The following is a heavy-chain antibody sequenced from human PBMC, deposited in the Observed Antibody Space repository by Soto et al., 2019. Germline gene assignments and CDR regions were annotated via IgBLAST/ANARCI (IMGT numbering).Heavy chain of an antibody. CDR2: IYSSGDT. CDR3: ARRVTGGGERFDP. V-gene: IGHV4-30-4*01. Sequence: PSETLSLTCTVSGASVSSGDYYWTWIRQPPGKDLEWIGYIYSSGDTNYNPSLRSRVTMSKDTSKNQFSLKLSSVTAADTAVYYCARRVTGGGERFDPWGQGTLVTV. J-gene: IGHJ5*02. D-gene: IGHD7-27*01. CDR1: GASVSSGDYY.